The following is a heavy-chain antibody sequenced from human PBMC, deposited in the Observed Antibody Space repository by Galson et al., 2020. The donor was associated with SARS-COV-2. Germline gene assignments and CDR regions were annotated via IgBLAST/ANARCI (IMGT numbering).Heavy chain of an antibody. D-gene: IGHD6-13*01. J-gene: IGHJ6*02. CDR1: GYTLTELS. CDR3: AAGVAAAGTPQNYYYYYGMDV. CDR2: FDPEDGET. V-gene: IGHV1-24*01. Sequence: ASVKVSCKVSGYTLTELSMHWVRQAPGKGLAWMGGFDPEDGETIYAQKFQGRVTMTEDTSTDTAYMELSSLRSEDTAVYYCAAGVAAAGTPQNYYYYYGMDVWGQGTTVTVSS.